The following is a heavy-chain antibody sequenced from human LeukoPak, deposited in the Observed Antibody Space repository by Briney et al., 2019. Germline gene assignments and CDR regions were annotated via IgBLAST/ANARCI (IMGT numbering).Heavy chain of an antibody. D-gene: IGHD5-12*01. CDR3: AKAKYSGYDYRGGGFDY. CDR1: GFTFDDYA. CDR2: ISWNSGSI. J-gene: IGHJ4*02. V-gene: IGHV3-9*01. Sequence: GRSLRLSCAASGFTFDDYAMHWVRQAPGKGLEWVSGISWNSGSIGYADSVKGRFTISRDNAKNSLYLQMNSLRAEDTALYYCAKAKYSGYDYRGGGFDYWGQGTLVTVSS.